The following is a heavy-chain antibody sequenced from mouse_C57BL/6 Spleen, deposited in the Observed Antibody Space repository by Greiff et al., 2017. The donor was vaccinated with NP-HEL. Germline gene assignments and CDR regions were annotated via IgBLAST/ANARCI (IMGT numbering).Heavy chain of an antibody. CDR2: ISYDGSN. Sequence: DVQLQESGPGLVKPSQSLSLTCSVTGYSITSGYYWNWIRQFPGNKLEWMGYISYDGSNNYNPSLKNRISITRDTSKNQFFLKLNSVTTEDTATYYCARGTAQAFDYWGQGTTLTVSS. CDR1: GYSITSGYY. CDR3: ARGTAQAFDY. D-gene: IGHD3-2*02. V-gene: IGHV3-6*01. J-gene: IGHJ2*01.